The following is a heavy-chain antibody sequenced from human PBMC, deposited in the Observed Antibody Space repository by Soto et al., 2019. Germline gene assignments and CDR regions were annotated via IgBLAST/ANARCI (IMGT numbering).Heavy chain of an antibody. D-gene: IGHD2-2*02. J-gene: IGHJ2*01. Sequence: QVQLQQWGAGLLKPSETLSLTCAVYGGSFSGYYWSWIRQPPGKGLEWIGEINHSGSTNYNPSLKSRVTTSVDTSKNQFSLKLSSVTAADTAVYYCARVHCSSTSCYIWSYGYFALWGRGTLVTVSS. CDR1: GGSFSGYY. V-gene: IGHV4-34*01. CDR2: INHSGST. CDR3: ARVHCSSTSCYIWSYGYFAL.